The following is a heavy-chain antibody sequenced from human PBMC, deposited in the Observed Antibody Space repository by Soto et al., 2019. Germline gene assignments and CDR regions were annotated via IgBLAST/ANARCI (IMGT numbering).Heavy chain of an antibody. V-gene: IGHV1-69*13. CDR3: AGGARDSSGRFDY. CDR2: IIPIFGTA. J-gene: IGHJ4*02. CDR1: GGTFSSYA. Sequence: SVKVSCKASGGTFSSYAISWVRQAPGQGLEWMGGIIPIFGTANYAQKFQGRVTITADESTSTAYMELSSLRSEDTAVYYCAGGARDSSGRFDYWGQGTLVTVSS. D-gene: IGHD3-22*01.